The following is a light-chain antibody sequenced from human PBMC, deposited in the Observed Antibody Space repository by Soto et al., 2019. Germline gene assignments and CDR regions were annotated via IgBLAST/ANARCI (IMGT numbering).Light chain of an antibody. J-gene: IGLJ3*02. CDR2: INSDGSH. CDR3: QTWGTGIWV. CDR1: SGHSSYD. Sequence: QLVLTQSPSASASLGASVTLTCTLSSGHSSYDIAWHQQQPEKGARYLMKINSDGSHSTGDGIPDRFSCSSSGAERYLTIASLQEEDEDDYYCQTWGTGIWVFGGGTKLTVL. V-gene: IGLV4-69*01.